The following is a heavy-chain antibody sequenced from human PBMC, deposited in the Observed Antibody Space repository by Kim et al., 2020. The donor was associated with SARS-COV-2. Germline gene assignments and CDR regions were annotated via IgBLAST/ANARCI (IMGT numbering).Heavy chain of an antibody. CDR3: AKVSNYYDSSGYYYNFDY. V-gene: IGHV3-23*01. CDR2: ISGSGGST. J-gene: IGHJ4*02. CDR1: GFTFSSYA. D-gene: IGHD3-22*01. Sequence: GGSLRLSCAASGFTFSSYAMSWVRQAPGKGLEWVSAISGSGGSTYYADSVKGRFTISRDNSKNTLYLQMNSLIAEDTAVYYCAKVSNYYDSSGYYYNFDYWGQGTLVTVSS.